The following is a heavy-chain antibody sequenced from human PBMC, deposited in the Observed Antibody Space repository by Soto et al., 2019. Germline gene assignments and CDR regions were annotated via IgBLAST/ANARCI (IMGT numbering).Heavy chain of an antibody. CDR1: GFTVSTNY. CDR3: VVEDLGMEV. Sequence: EVQLVEAGGGLIQPGGSLRLSCAASGFTVSTNYRTWVRQTPGKGLEWVSIIYSNGNTYYADSVKGRFTISTDNSKSTLYLQMNSLRVDDTAVYYCVVEDLGMEVWGQGPTVTVSS. CDR2: IYSNGNT. V-gene: IGHV3-53*01. D-gene: IGHD2-15*01. J-gene: IGHJ6*01.